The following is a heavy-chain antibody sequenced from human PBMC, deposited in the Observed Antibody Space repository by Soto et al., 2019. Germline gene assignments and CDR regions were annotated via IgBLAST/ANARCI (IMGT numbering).Heavy chain of an antibody. CDR3: ARDYTNYDIVNGQEGGGMDV. D-gene: IGHD3-9*01. CDR1: GSSISSGYY. CDR2: IYHSEST. Sequence: SETLSLTCAVSGSSISSGYYWGWIRQPPGKGLEWIGSIYHSESTYYNPSLKSRVTISVDTSKNQFSLKLSSVHAAGPAVYYCARDYTNYDIVNGQEGGGMDVWGQGTTVTVSS. V-gene: IGHV4-38-2*02. J-gene: IGHJ6*02.